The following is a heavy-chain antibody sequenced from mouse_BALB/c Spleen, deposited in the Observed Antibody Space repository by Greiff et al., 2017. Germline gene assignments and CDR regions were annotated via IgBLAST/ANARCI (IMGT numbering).Heavy chain of an antibody. V-gene: IGHV2-6-7*01. J-gene: IGHJ1*01. Sequence: QVQLQQSGPGLVAPSQSLSITCTVSGFSLTGYGVNWVRQPPGKGLEWLGMIWGDGSTDYNSALKSRLSISKDNSKSQVFLKMNSLQTDDTARYYCARGYGSIFWYFDVWGAGTTVTVSS. CDR2: IWGDGST. CDR1: GFSLTGYG. CDR3: ARGYGSIFWYFDV. D-gene: IGHD1-1*01.